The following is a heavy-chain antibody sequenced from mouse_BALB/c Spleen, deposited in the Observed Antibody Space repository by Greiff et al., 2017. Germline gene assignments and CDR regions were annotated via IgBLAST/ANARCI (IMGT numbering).Heavy chain of an antibody. V-gene: IGHV1-15*01. CDR1: GYTFTDYE. CDR2: IDPETGGT. J-gene: IGHJ2*01. CDR3: TRTYYGNTFDY. D-gene: IGHD2-10*01. Sequence: VQLQQSGAELVRPRASVTLSCKASGYTFTDYEMHWVKQTPVHGLEWIGAIDPETGGTAYNQKFKGKATLTADKSSSTAYMELRSLTSEDSAVYYCTRTYYGNTFDYWGQGTTLTVSS.